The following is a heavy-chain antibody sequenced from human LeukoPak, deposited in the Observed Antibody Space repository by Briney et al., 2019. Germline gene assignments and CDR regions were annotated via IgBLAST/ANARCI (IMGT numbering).Heavy chain of an antibody. CDR3: ARGYYMDD. V-gene: IGHV6-1*01. CDR2: TYYRSKWYH. D-gene: IGHD3-10*01. CDR1: GDSVSRNITA. Sequence: SQTLSLTCAISGDSVSRNITAWNWLRQSPSRGLEWLGRTYYRSKWYHDYAVSVKSRITINPDTSKNQFSLQLNSVTPEDTAVYYCARGYYMDDWGKGTTVTVSS. J-gene: IGHJ6*03.